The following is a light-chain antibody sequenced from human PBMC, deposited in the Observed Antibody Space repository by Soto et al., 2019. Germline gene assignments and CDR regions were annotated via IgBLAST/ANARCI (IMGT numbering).Light chain of an antibody. CDR2: GAS. CDR3: QQYSSSSWT. J-gene: IGKJ1*01. V-gene: IGKV3-20*01. CDR1: QSVSSSY. Sequence: EIVLTQSPGTLSLSPGERATLSCRASQSVSSSYLAWYQQKPGQPPRLLIYGASSRATGIPDRFSGSGSGTDFTLTISRLEPEDFAVYYCQQYSSSSWTFGQGTKVEIK.